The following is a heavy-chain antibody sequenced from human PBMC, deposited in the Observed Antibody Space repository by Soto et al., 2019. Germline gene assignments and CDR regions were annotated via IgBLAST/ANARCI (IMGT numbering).Heavy chain of an antibody. V-gene: IGHV3-23*01. CDR2: ITYTGVST. CDR1: EFSFDDSA. D-gene: IGHD3-16*02. J-gene: IGHJ4*02. CDR3: AKSSVCYPYFAS. Sequence: PGGSLRLSCAASEFSFDDSAMSWVRQAPGKGLEWVSSITYTGVSTYYADSVKGRFTISRDNSRDTLFLQMNSLRAEDTAIYYCAKSSVCYPYFASWGQGTLVTVLL.